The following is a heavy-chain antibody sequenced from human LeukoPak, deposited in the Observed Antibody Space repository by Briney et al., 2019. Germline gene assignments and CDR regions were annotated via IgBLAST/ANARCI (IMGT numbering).Heavy chain of an antibody. D-gene: IGHD3-22*01. V-gene: IGHV1-69*13. CDR2: IIPIFGTA. J-gene: IGHJ4*02. Sequence: ASVKVSCKASGGTFSSYAISWVRQAPGQGLEWMGGIIPIFGTANYAQKFQGRVTITADESTSTAYMELSSLRSEDTAVYYCARSFSSTYYYGSSGYTPGNYWGQGTLVTVSS. CDR1: GGTFSSYA. CDR3: ARSFSSTYYYGSSGYTPGNY.